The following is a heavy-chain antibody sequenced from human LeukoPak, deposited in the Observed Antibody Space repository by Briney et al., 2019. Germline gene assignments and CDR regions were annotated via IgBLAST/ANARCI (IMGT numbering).Heavy chain of an antibody. CDR3: ARVGSSGYYGP. CDR2: IYTSGST. Sequence: SETLSLTCTVSGGSISSYYWSWIRQPAGKGLEWIGRIYTSGSTNYNPSLKSRVNMPVHTSKNQFSLRLSSVTAADTAVYYCARVGSSGYYGPWGQGTLVTVSS. V-gene: IGHV4-4*07. CDR1: GGSISSYY. D-gene: IGHD6-19*01. J-gene: IGHJ5*02.